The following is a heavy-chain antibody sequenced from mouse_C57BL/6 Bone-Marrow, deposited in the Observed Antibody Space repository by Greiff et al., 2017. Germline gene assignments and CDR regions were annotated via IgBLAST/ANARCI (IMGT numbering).Heavy chain of an antibody. D-gene: IGHD1-1*01. Sequence: QVQLQQPGAELVKPGASVKLSCKASGYTFTSYWMHWVKQRPGQGLEWIGMIHPTSGSTNYNEKFKSKATLTVDKSSSTAYMQLISLTSEDSAVYYCAPYYYGSSPFYGDYWGQGTTLTVSS. CDR1: GYTFTSYW. J-gene: IGHJ2*01. CDR2: IHPTSGST. CDR3: APYYYGSSPFYGDY. V-gene: IGHV1-64*01.